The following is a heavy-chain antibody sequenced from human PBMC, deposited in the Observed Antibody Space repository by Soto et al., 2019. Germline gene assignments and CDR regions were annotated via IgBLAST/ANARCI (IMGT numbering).Heavy chain of an antibody. CDR1: GFTFSSYG. D-gene: IGHD5-18*01. V-gene: IGHV3-30*18. J-gene: IGHJ6*02. Sequence: GGSLRLSCAASGFTFSSYGMHWVRQAPGKGLEWVAVISYDGSNKYYADSVKGRFTISRDNSKNTLYLQMNSLRAEDTAVYYCAKDILDTAMATNPAYYYYYGMDVWGQGTTVTVSS. CDR2: ISYDGSNK. CDR3: AKDILDTAMATNPAYYYYYGMDV.